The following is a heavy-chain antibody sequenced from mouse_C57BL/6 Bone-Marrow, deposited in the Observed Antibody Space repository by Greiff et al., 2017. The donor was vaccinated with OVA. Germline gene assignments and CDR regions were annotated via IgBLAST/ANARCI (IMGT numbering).Heavy chain of an antibody. V-gene: IGHV1-26*01. CDR2: INPNNGGT. D-gene: IGHD1-1*01. CDR1: GYTFTDYY. Sequence: VHLQQSGPELVKPGASVKISCKASGYTFTDYYMNWVKQSHGKSLEWIGDINPNNGGTSYNQKFKGKATLTVDKSSSTAYMELRSLTSEDSAVYYCARAPYYYGSSYDYWGQGTTLTVSS. J-gene: IGHJ2*01. CDR3: ARAPYYYGSSYDY.